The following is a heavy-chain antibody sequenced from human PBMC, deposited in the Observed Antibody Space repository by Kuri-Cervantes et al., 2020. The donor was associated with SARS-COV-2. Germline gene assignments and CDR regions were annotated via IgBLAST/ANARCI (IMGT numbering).Heavy chain of an antibody. CDR3: ARPYSSSSAYSYFYYMDI. CDR2: ISSSGSTI. V-gene: IGHV3-11*04. Sequence: GESLKISCAASGFTFSDYYVSWIRQAPGKGLEWVSYISSSGSTIYYADSVKGRFTISRDNAKNSLYLQINSLKPEDTAVYYCARPYSSSSAYSYFYYMDIWGKGTTVTDSS. CDR1: GFTFSDYY. J-gene: IGHJ6*03. D-gene: IGHD6-6*01.